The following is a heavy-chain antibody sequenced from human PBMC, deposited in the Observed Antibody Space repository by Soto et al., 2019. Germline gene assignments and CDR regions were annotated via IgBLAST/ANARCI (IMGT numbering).Heavy chain of an antibody. J-gene: IGHJ3*02. V-gene: IGHV4-34*01. CDR1: GGSFSGYY. D-gene: IGHD3-22*01. CDR3: ARTGHSSGSQGAFDI. CDR2: INHSGST. Sequence: KPSETLSLTCAVYGGSFSGYYWSWIRQPPGKGLEWIGEINHSGSTNYNPSLKSRVTISVDTSKNQFSLKLSSVTAADTAVYYCARTGHSSGSQGAFDIWGQGTMVTV.